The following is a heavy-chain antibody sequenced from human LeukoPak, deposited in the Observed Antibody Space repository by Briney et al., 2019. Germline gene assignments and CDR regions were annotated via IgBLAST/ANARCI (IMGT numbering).Heavy chain of an antibody. CDR1: GFTFSSYW. CDR2: IKQDGSEK. J-gene: IGHJ4*02. CDR3: ARIVSSIAAADSYDY. Sequence: GRSLRLSCAASGFTFSSYWMSWVRQAPGKGPEWVANIKQDGSEKYYVDSVKGRFTISRDNAKKSLYLQMNSLRAEDTAVYYCARIVSSIAAADSYDYWGQGTLVTVSS. V-gene: IGHV3-7*01. D-gene: IGHD6-13*01.